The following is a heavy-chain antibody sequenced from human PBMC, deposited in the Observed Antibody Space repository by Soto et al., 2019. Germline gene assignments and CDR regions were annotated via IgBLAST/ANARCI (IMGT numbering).Heavy chain of an antibody. V-gene: IGHV3-30-3*01. Sequence: GGSLRLSCAASGFTFSSYAMHWVRQAPGKGLEWVAVISYDGNNKYYADSVKGRFTISRDNSKNTLYLQMNSLRAEDTAVYYCAREFYGDYNYYYGMDVWGQGSTVTVSS. CDR2: ISYDGNNK. CDR3: AREFYGDYNYYYGMDV. J-gene: IGHJ6*02. D-gene: IGHD4-17*01. CDR1: GFTFSSYA.